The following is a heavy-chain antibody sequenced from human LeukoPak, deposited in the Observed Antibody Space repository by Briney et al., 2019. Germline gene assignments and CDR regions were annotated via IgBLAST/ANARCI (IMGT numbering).Heavy chain of an antibody. J-gene: IGHJ4*02. CDR3: ARLTTGYSSSWYDY. CDR2: NYYSGST. V-gene: IGHV4-59*08. CDR1: GGSISSYY. Sequence: SETLSLTCTVSGGSISSYYWSWIRQPPGKGLEWIGYNYYSGSTNYNPSLKSRVTISVDTSKNQFSLKLSSVTAAVTAVYYCARLTTGYSSSWYDYWGQGTLVTVSS. D-gene: IGHD6-13*01.